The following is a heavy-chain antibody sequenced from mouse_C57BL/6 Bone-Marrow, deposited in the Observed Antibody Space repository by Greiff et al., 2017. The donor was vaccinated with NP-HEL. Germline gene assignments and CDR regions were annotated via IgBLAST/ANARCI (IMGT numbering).Heavy chain of an antibody. Sequence: EVMLVESGGDLVKPGGSLKLSCAASGFTFSSYGMSWVRQTPDKRLEWVATISSGGSYTYYPDSVKGRFTISRDNAKNTLYLQMSSLKSEDTAMYYCARHHYYGSSYNWYFDVWGTGTTVTVSS. CDR1: GFTFSSYG. D-gene: IGHD1-1*01. J-gene: IGHJ1*03. V-gene: IGHV5-6*01. CDR2: ISSGGSYT. CDR3: ARHHYYGSSYNWYFDV.